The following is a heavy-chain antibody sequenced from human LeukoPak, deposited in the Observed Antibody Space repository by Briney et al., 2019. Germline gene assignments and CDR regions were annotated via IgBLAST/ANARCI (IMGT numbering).Heavy chain of an antibody. CDR3: ARPLSPYQFYFHY. J-gene: IGHJ4*02. CDR2: IDPNSDGT. Sequence: GSVSLSCKTSGFTFTAYFLHWVRQAPGEGLEWMGWIDPNSDGTNYAQKFLGRVIMTRDTSVSTAYMELSGLRSDDTAVYYCARPLSPYQFYFHYWGQATLVTASS. D-gene: IGHD3-16*02. V-gene: IGHV1-2*02. CDR1: GFTFTAYF.